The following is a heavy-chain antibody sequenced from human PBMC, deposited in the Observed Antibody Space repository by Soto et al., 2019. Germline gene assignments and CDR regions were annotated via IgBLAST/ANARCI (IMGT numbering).Heavy chain of an antibody. CDR1: GFSLRDYAVG. Sequence: QITLKDSSPTLVKPTQTLTLTCTFSGFSLRDYAVGVGWIRQPPGKALEWLSFIYWNDNEYYSPSLRSRLTISKDTSKNQVVLTMTNMDPVDTATYYCAHGSGWLFDYWGQGTLVTVSS. J-gene: IGHJ4*02. CDR2: IYWNDNE. CDR3: AHGSGWLFDY. V-gene: IGHV2-5*01. D-gene: IGHD6-19*01.